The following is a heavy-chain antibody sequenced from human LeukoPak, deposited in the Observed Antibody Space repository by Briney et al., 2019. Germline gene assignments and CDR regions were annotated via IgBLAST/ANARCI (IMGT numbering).Heavy chain of an antibody. D-gene: IGHD6-13*01. CDR2: IYYSGCT. V-gene: IGHV4-59*01. J-gene: IGHJ4*02. CDR3: ARVDSSSWYYFDY. Sequence: SETLSLTCTVSGGSISSYYWSWIRQPPGKGLEWIGYIYYSGCTNYNPSLKSRVTISVDTSKNQFSLKLSSVTAADTAVYYCARVDSSSWYYFDYWGQGTLVPVSS. CDR1: GGSISSYY.